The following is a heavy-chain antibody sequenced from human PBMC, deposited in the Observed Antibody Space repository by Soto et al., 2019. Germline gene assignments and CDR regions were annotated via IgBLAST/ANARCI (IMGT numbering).Heavy chain of an antibody. CDR1: GYTFTGYY. D-gene: IGHD6-6*01. CDR2: INPNSGGT. CDR3: ARDRDPIAARSNWFDP. Sequence: ASVKVSCKASGYTFTGYYMHWVRQAPGQGLEWMGWINPNSGGTNYAQKFQGWVTMTRDTSISPAYMELSRLRSDDTAVYYCARDRDPIAARSNWFDPWGQGTLVTVSS. J-gene: IGHJ5*02. V-gene: IGHV1-2*04.